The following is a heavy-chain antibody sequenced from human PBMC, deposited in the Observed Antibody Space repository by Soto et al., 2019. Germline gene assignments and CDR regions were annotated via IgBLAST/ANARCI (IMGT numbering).Heavy chain of an antibody. Sequence: EVQLVESGGGLIQPGGSLRLSCAASGFTVSSNYMSWVRQAPGKGLEWVSVIYSGGSTYYADSVKGRFTISRDNSKNTLYLQMNSLRAEDTAVYYCARDGRWLQPGYWYFDLWGRGTLVTVSS. CDR1: GFTVSSNY. D-gene: IGHD5-12*01. J-gene: IGHJ2*01. CDR2: IYSGGST. CDR3: ARDGRWLQPGYWYFDL. V-gene: IGHV3-53*01.